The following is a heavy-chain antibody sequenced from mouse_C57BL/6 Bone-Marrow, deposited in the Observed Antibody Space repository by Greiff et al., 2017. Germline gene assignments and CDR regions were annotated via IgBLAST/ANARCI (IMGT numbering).Heavy chain of an antibody. J-gene: IGHJ3*01. CDR3: ARDETGPWFAD. Sequence: EVQLQQSGPGLVKPSQSLSLSCSVSGYSITSGYYWNWIRQSPGNKLEWMCFISYDGCNNYNPSFKNRIPITRDTSTNQYFLKLNSVTTEYTATYYCARDETGPWFADWGQGTLVTVSA. V-gene: IGHV3-6*01. CDR1: GYSITSGYY. CDR2: ISYDGCN. D-gene: IGHD4-1*01.